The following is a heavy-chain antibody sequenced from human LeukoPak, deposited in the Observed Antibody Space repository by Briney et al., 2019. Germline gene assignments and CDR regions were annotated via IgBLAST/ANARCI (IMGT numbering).Heavy chain of an antibody. Sequence: PSETLSLTCTVSGGSISSGSYYWSWIRQPAGKGLEWIGRIYTSGSTNYNPSLKSRVTISVDTSKNQFSLKLSSVTAADTAVYYCASGRNDYVWGSYRYTHHFQHWGQGTLVTVSS. CDR3: ASGRNDYVWGSYRYTHHFQH. D-gene: IGHD3-16*02. CDR2: IYTSGST. J-gene: IGHJ1*01. CDR1: GGSISSGSYY. V-gene: IGHV4-61*02.